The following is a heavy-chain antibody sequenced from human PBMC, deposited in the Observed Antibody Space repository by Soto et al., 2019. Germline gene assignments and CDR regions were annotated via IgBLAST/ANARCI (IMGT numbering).Heavy chain of an antibody. CDR2: ISYGGSNK. CDR3: ARDDTLS. D-gene: IGHD2-2*02. CDR1: GFTFSSYA. Sequence: LRLSCAASGFTFSSYAMHWVRQAPGKGLEWVAVISYGGSNKYYADSVKGRFTISRDNSKNTLYLQMNSLRAEDTAVYYCARDDTLSWGQGTLVTVSS. J-gene: IGHJ5*02. V-gene: IGHV3-30-3*01.